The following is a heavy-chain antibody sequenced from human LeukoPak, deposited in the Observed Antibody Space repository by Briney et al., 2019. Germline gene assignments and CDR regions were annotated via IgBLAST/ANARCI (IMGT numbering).Heavy chain of an antibody. J-gene: IGHJ4*02. V-gene: IGHV3-30*02. Sequence: GGSLRLSCAASGFTLTSNSLDWVRQAPGKGLEWVAFIRYNGIDKLYGDSVKGRFTISRDNSESTLYLQMDNVRAEDTALYYCAREDFASGTLIDYWGQGTLVIVSS. CDR3: AREDFASGTLIDY. D-gene: IGHD3-10*01. CDR2: IRYNGIDK. CDR1: GFTLTSNS.